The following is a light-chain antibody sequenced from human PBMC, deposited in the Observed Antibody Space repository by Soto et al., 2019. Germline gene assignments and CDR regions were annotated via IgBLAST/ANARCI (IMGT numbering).Light chain of an antibody. J-gene: IGKJ2*01. Sequence: DVVMTQSPLSLPVTLGQPASISCRSSQSLAYXXGXXXXNWFQQRPGQSPRRLIYKVSNRDSGVPDRFSGSGSGTDFTLKISRVEAEDVGVYYCMQGTHWPPYTFGQGTKLEIK. CDR2: KVS. CDR3: MQGTHWPPYT. V-gene: IGKV2-30*01. CDR1: QSLAYXXGXXX.